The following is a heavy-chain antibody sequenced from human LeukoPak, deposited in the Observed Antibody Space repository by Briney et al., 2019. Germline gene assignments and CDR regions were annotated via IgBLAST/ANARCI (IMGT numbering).Heavy chain of an antibody. V-gene: IGHV4-38-2*02. J-gene: IGHJ4*02. Sequence: SETLSLTCTVSGYSISSGYYWGWIRQPPGKGLEWIGSIYHSGSTYYNPSLKSRVAISVDTSKNQFSLKLSSVTAADTAVYYCARALVLTYYFDYWGQGTLVTVSS. D-gene: IGHD3-9*01. CDR1: GYSISSGYY. CDR2: IYHSGST. CDR3: ARALVLTYYFDY.